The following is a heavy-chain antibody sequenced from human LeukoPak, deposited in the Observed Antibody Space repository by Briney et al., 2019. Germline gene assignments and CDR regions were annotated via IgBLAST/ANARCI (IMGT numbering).Heavy chain of an antibody. Sequence: SETLSLTCTVSGGSISSYYWSWIRQPPGKGLEWIGYIYYSGSTNYNPSLKSRVTISVDTSKNQFSLKLSSVTAADTAVYYCARERGDGGSSYHELLYNWLDPWGQRTLVTVSS. J-gene: IGHJ5*02. D-gene: IGHD2-15*01. CDR1: GGSISSYY. CDR2: IYYSGST. V-gene: IGHV4-59*01. CDR3: ARERGDGGSSYHELLYNWLDP.